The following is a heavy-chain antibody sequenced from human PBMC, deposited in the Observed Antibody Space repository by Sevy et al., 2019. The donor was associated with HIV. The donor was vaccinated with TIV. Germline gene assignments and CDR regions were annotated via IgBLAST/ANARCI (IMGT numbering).Heavy chain of an antibody. CDR2: ISSSGSLI. D-gene: IGHD4-17*01. CDR1: GFTFSSFE. V-gene: IGHV3-48*03. J-gene: IGHJ4*02. CDR3: TRDLPPSATTVAHFDY. Sequence: GGSLRLSCAASGFTFSSFEMNWVRQTPGKGLEWVSFISSSGSLIYYADSVKGRFTISRDNAKNSLYLQMNSLRAEDTGVYYSTRDLPPSATTVAHFDYWGQGTLVTVSS.